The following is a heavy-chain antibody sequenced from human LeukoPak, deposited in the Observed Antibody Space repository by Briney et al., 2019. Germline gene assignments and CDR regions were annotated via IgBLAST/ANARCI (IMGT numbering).Heavy chain of an antibody. J-gene: IGHJ3*02. V-gene: IGHV3-30*02. CDR1: GFTFSSYG. D-gene: IGHD3-10*01. CDR2: IRYDGSNK. Sequence: GGSLRLSCAASGFTFSSYGMHWVRQAPGKGLEWVAFIRYDGSNKFYADSVKGRFTISRDNSKNTLYLQMNSLRAEDTAVYYCAREIGITMVRGVIRAFDIWGQGTMVTVSS. CDR3: AREIGITMVRGVIRAFDI.